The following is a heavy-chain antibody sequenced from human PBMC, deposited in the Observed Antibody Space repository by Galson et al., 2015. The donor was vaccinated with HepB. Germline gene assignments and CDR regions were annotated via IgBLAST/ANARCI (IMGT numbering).Heavy chain of an antibody. CDR3: ARGKGTVVVPAAMAWFDP. Sequence: SETLSLTCAVYGGSFSGYYWSWIRQPPGKGLEWIGEINHSGSTNYNPSLKSRVTISVDTSKNQFSLKLSSVTAADTAVYYCARGKGTVVVPAAMAWFDPWGQGTLVTVSS. J-gene: IGHJ5*02. V-gene: IGHV4-34*01. D-gene: IGHD2-2*01. CDR2: INHSGST. CDR1: GGSFSGYY.